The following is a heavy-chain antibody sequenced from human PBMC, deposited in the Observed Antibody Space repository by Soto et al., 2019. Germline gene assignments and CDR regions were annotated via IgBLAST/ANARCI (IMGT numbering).Heavy chain of an antibody. CDR2: ISAYNGNT. D-gene: IGHD6-19*01. CDR3: ARDLAVGLVDY. J-gene: IGHJ4*02. Sequence: QVQLVQSGAEVKKPGASVKVSCKASGYTFTSYGISWVRQAPGQGLEWMGWISAYNGNTKYAQKLQGRVTMTTDTSTSRAYMEVRSLRSDGTAVYYCARDLAVGLVDYWGQGTLVTVSS. V-gene: IGHV1-18*01. CDR1: GYTFTSYG.